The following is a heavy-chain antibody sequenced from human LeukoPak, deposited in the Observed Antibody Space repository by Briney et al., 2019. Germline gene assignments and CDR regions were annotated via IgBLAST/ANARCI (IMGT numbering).Heavy chain of an antibody. V-gene: IGHV3-30*18. Sequence: PGRSLRLSCAASGFTFSSYGMHWVRQAPGKGLEWVAVISYDGSNKYYADSVKGRFTISRDNSKNTLYLQMNSLRAEDTTVYYCAKTDTYYDFWSGLDYWGQGTLVTVPS. CDR1: GFTFSSYG. D-gene: IGHD3-3*01. J-gene: IGHJ4*02. CDR2: ISYDGSNK. CDR3: AKTDTYYDFWSGLDY.